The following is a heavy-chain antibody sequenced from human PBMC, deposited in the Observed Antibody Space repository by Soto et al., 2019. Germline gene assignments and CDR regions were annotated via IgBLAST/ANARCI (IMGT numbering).Heavy chain of an antibody. J-gene: IGHJ6*02. D-gene: IGHD6-6*01. CDR1: GGSISSSSYY. V-gene: IGHV4-39*01. CDR2: VYYSGST. CDR3: ARPNEYSSSSGGSGPMYYGMDV. Sequence: SETLSLTCTVSGGSISSSSYYWGWIRQPPGKGLEWIGSVYYSGSTYYNPSLKSRVTISVDTSKNQFSLKLSSVTAADTAVYYCARPNEYSSSSGGSGPMYYGMDVWGQGTTVTVSS.